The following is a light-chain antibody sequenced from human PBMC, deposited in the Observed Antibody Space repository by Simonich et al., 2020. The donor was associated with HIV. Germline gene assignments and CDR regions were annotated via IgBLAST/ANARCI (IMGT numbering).Light chain of an antibody. CDR1: QSVSSN. J-gene: IGKJ1*01. CDR2: GAS. CDR3: QQYNNWPRT. V-gene: IGKV3-15*01. Sequence: EIVMTQSPATLSVSPGERATLSCRSSQSVSSNLAWFQQKPGQAPRLLIYGASIRATGIPARLSGSGSGTEFTLTISSMQSEYFAVYYCQQYNNWPRTFGQGTKVEIK.